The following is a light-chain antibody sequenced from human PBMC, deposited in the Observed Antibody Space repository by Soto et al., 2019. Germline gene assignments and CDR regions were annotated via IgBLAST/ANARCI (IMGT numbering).Light chain of an antibody. CDR3: QQYNSYLWT. CDR2: KAS. CDR1: QSISSW. V-gene: IGKV1-5*03. J-gene: IGKJ1*01. Sequence: DVQITQSPSTLSASVGDRVTISCRASQSISSWLAWYQQKPGKAPKLLVYKASSLEGGVPSRFSGSGSGTEFTLTISSLQPDDFATYYCQQYNSYLWTFGQGTKVEVK.